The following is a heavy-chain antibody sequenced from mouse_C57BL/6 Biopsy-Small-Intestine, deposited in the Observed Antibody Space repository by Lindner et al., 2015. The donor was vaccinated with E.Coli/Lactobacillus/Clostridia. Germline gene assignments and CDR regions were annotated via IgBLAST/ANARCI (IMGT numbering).Heavy chain of an antibody. CDR2: IDPEDDET. V-gene: IGHV14-2*01. Sequence: VQLQESGAEVVKPGASVKLSCAASGFNIKHYYIHWVKQRTEQGLEWIGRIDPEDDETKYAPKFLGKATITADTSSNTAYLHLSSLTSEDTAVYYCAPKFAYWGQGTLVTVSA. CDR3: APKFAY. CDR1: GFNIKHYY. J-gene: IGHJ3*01.